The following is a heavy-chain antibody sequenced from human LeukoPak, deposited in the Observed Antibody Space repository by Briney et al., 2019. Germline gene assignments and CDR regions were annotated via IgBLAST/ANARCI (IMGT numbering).Heavy chain of an antibody. CDR1: GFTFSAYA. J-gene: IGHJ4*02. D-gene: IGHD2-15*01. Sequence: GGSLRLSCAVSGFTFSAYAMAWVRQAPGKGLEWVSSVGGSGDTTYYADSVKGRFTISRDTSKNTLYLQMNSLTAEDAAVYYCAKCSSGSYYSSGDYWGQGTLVTVSS. CDR3: AKCSSGSYYSSGDY. CDR2: VGGSGDTT. V-gene: IGHV3-23*01.